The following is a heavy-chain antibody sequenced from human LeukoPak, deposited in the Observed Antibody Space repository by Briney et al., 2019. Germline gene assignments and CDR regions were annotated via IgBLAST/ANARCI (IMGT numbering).Heavy chain of an antibody. CDR2: IYYSGGT. V-gene: IGHV4-59*11. CDR1: GGSISSHY. Sequence: SETLSLTCTVSGGSISSHYWSWIRQPSGKGLEWTGYIYYSGGTNYNPSLKSRVTISVDTSKNQFSLKLSSVTAADTAVYYCARVSVLWFGELSHFDYWGQGTLVTVSS. CDR3: ARVSVLWFGELSHFDY. J-gene: IGHJ4*02. D-gene: IGHD3-10*01.